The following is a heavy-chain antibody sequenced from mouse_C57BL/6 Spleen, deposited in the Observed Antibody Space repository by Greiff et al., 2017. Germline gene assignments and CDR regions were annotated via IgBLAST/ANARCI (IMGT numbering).Heavy chain of an antibody. J-gene: IGHJ4*01. CDR3: ARSTTVVATGYAMDY. V-gene: IGHV1-54*01. CDR2: INPGSGGP. D-gene: IGHD1-1*01. CDR1: GYAFTNYL. Sequence: QVQLQQSGAELVRPGTSVKVSCKASGYAFTNYLIEWVKQRPGQGLEWIGVINPGSGGPNYNEKFKGKATLTADKSSSTAYMQLSSLTSEDTAVYFCARSTTVVATGYAMDYWGQGTSVTVSS.